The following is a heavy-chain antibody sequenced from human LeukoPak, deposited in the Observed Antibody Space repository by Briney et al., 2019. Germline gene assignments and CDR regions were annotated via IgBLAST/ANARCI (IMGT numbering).Heavy chain of an antibody. V-gene: IGHV4-61*02. CDR1: GYSISSGYY. CDR2: IYASGKT. J-gene: IGHJ4*02. CDR3: ARGSDTGGYMRRGFDY. D-gene: IGHD2-8*02. Sequence: SETLSLTCTVSGYSISSGYYWSWIRQPAGKGLEWIGRIYASGKTNYKSSLQSRVTISIDTSKNQFSLKVTSVTAADTAVYYCARGSDTGGYMRRGFDYWGQGTLATVSS.